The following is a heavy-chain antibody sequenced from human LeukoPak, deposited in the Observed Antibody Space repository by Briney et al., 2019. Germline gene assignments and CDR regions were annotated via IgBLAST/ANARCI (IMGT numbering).Heavy chain of an antibody. CDR3: AKAGPHRYGDWFDP. CDR2: ISGDSEYI. J-gene: IGHJ5*02. CDR1: GFSLSHSA. V-gene: IGHV3-23*01. D-gene: IGHD4/OR15-4a*01. Sequence: GGSLRLSCAASGFSLSHSAMSWVRQAPGKGLEWVSSISGDSEYIYYANSVKGRFTISRDLSKNTLYLRLNSLRAEDTALYYCAKAGPHRYGDWFDPWGQGTLVTVSS.